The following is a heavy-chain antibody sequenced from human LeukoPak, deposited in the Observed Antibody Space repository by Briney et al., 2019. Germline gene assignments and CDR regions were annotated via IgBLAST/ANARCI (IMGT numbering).Heavy chain of an antibody. CDR1: GGSISSSNW. J-gene: IGHJ4*02. D-gene: IGHD4-11*01. V-gene: IGHV4-4*02. CDR3: ARLQWPEYYFDY. Sequence: SGTLSLTCAVSGGSISSSNWWSWVRQPPGKGLEWIGEIYHSGSTNYNPSLKSRVTISVDKSKNQLSLKMSSVTAADTAVYYCARLQWPEYYFDYWGQGTLVTVSS. CDR2: IYHSGST.